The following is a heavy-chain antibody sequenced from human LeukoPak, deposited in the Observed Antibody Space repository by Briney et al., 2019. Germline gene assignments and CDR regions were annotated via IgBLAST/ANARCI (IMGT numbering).Heavy chain of an antibody. CDR2: IRYDGSNK. J-gene: IGHJ5*02. CDR3: ARMTMSGRDNWFDP. CDR1: GFTVSSNY. V-gene: IGHV3-30*02. Sequence: PGGSLRLSCAASGFTVSSNYMNWVRQAPGKGLEWVAFIRYDGSNKYYADSVKGRFTISRDNSKNTLYLQMNSLRAEDTAVYYCARMTMSGRDNWFDPWGQGTLVTVSS. D-gene: IGHD2-15*01.